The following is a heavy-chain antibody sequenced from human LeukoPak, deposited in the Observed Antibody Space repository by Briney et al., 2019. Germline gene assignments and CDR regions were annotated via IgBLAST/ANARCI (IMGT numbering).Heavy chain of an antibody. Sequence: SQTLSLTCTVSGGSLSSGGYSWSWIRQPPGTGLEWIGYIYHSGSTYYNPSLKSRVTISVDRSKNQFSLKLSSVTAADTAVYYCAREIAVAQYFDLWGRGTLVTVSS. CDR1: GGSLSSGGYS. D-gene: IGHD6-19*01. CDR3: AREIAVAQYFDL. V-gene: IGHV4-30-2*01. J-gene: IGHJ2*01. CDR2: IYHSGST.